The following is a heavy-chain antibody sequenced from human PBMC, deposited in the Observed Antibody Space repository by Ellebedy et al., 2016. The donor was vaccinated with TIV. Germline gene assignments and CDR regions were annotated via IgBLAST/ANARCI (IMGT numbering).Heavy chain of an antibody. CDR1: GDTLTNHY. J-gene: IGHJ3*02. CDR2: IHPGGVYT. Sequence: ASVKVSCKASGDTLTNHYMHWVRQAPGQGPEWMGVIHPGGVYTDFAQNLQGRLTLTRDTSTSTLYMELTSLKSEDTAVYYCARESNVILSGLHRGALDIWGEGTMVSVSS. D-gene: IGHD2/OR15-2a*01. V-gene: IGHV1-46*01. CDR3: ARESNVILSGLHRGALDI.